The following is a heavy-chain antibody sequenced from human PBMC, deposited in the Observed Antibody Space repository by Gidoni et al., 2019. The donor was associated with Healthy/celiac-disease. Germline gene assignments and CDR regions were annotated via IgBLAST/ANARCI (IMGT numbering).Heavy chain of an antibody. CDR2: IYASGST. CDR1: GGSISSSSYY. Sequence: QLQLQESGPGLVKPSETLSLTCTVSGGSISSSSYYWGWIRQPPGKGLEWIGSIYASGSTSYNPSLKSRVTISVDTSKNQFSLKLSSVTAADTAVYYCASLNPYGDYGDDYWGQGTLVTVSS. V-gene: IGHV4-39*01. J-gene: IGHJ4*02. D-gene: IGHD4-17*01. CDR3: ASLNPYGDYGDDY.